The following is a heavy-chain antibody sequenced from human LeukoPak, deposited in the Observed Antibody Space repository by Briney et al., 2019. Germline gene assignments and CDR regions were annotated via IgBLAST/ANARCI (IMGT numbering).Heavy chain of an antibody. CDR3: AKEAIIWFGLNWFDP. V-gene: IGHV3-23*01. J-gene: IGHJ5*02. CDR2: ISGSGGST. CDR1: GFTFSSYA. D-gene: IGHD3-10*01. Sequence: SGGSLRLSCAASGFTFSSYAMSWVRQAPGKGLEWVSAISGSGGSTYYADSVKGRFTISRDNSKNTLYLQMNSPRAEDTAVYYCAKEAIIWFGLNWFDPWGQGTLVTVSS.